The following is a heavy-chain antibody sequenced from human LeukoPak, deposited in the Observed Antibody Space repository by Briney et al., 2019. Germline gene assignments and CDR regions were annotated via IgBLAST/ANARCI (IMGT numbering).Heavy chain of an antibody. D-gene: IGHD6-6*01. CDR1: GYTFTSYG. V-gene: IGHV1-18*01. CDR2: ISAYNGNT. Sequence: ASVKVSCKASGYTFTSYGISWVRQAPGQGLEWMGWISAYNGNTNYAQKLQGRVTMTTDTSTSTAYMELRSLRSDDTAVYYCATPLEYSSSSGGRRLDYYYYGMDVWGQGTTVTVSS. J-gene: IGHJ6*02. CDR3: ATPLEYSSSSGGRRLDYYYYGMDV.